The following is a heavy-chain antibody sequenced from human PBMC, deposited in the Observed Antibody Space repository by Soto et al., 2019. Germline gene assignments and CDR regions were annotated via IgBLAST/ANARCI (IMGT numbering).Heavy chain of an antibody. V-gene: IGHV1-69*13. Sequence: SVKVSCKASGGTFSSYAISWVRQAPGQGLEWMGGIIPIFGTANYAQKFQGRVTITADESTSTAYMELSSLRSEDTAVYYCARAHPSLAYSSGWPKWFDPWGQGTLVTVSS. J-gene: IGHJ5*02. CDR1: GGTFSSYA. CDR2: IIPIFGTA. D-gene: IGHD6-19*01. CDR3: ARAHPSLAYSSGWPKWFDP.